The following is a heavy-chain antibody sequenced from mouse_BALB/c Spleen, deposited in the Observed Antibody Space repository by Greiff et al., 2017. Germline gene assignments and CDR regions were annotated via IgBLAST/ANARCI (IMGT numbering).Heavy chain of an antibody. D-gene: IGHD1-2*01. CDR2: IDPANGNT. CDR3: ALTTATGGFAY. Sequence: EVKLVESGAELVKPGASVKLSCTASGFNIKDTYMHWVKQRPEQGLEWIGRIDPANGNTKYDPKFQGKATITADTSSNTAYLQLSSLTSEDTAVYYCALTTATGGFAYWGQGTLVTVSA. V-gene: IGHV14-3*02. J-gene: IGHJ3*01. CDR1: GFNIKDTY.